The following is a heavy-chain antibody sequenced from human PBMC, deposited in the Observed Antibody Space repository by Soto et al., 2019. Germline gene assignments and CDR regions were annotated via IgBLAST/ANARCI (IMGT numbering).Heavy chain of an antibody. V-gene: IGHV1-3*01. D-gene: IGHD3-9*01. CDR1: GYTFTSYA. CDR3: ARNLMDHAIFTGYYMAYYFDY. CDR2: INAGNGNT. Sequence: ASVKVSCKASGYTFTSYAMHWVLQAPGQRLEWMGWINAGNGNTKYSQKFQGRVTITRDTSASTAYMELSSLRSEDTAVYYCARNLMDHAIFTGYYMAYYFDYWGQGTLVTVSS. J-gene: IGHJ4*02.